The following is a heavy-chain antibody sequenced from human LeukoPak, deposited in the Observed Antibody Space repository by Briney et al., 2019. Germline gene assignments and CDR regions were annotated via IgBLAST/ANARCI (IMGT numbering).Heavy chain of an antibody. J-gene: IGHJ4*02. CDR3: TTWLDYNDSSGHHHGDY. CDR2: IKGKTDGGTT. CDR1: GFTFSNAW. V-gene: IGHV3-15*01. D-gene: IGHD3-22*01. Sequence: PGGSLRLSCTASGFTFSNAWMTWVRQAPGKGLECVGRIKGKTDGGTTDYAAPVKGRFTISRDDSKNTLYLQMSSLRAEDTAMYYCTTWLDYNDSSGHHHGDYWGQGTLVTVSS.